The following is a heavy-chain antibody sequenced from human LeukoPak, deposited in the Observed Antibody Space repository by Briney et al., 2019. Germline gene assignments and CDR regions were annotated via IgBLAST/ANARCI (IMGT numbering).Heavy chain of an antibody. V-gene: IGHV3-21*01. J-gene: IGHJ4*02. CDR1: GFTFSSYS. CDR3: ARDYYATGSHDY. D-gene: IGHD3-10*01. CDR2: ISSSSSYI. Sequence: TGGSLRLSCAASGFTFSSYSMNWVRQAPGKGLEWVSSISSSSSYIYYADSVKGRFTISRDNAKNSLYLQMNSLRDEDTAVYYCARDYYATGSHDYWGQGTLVTVSS.